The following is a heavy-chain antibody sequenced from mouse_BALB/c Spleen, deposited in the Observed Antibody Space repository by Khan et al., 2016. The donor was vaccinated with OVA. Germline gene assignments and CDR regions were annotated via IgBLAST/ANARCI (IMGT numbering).Heavy chain of an antibody. CDR3: ARDYGSLYWYFDV. Sequence: EVQLQESGPGLVKPSQTVSLTCTVTGISITTGNYRWSWIRQFPGNKLEWIGNIYYSGTITYNPSLTSRTTITRDTSKSQFFLEMNSSTAEDTATYFCARDYGSLYWYFDVWGAGTTVTVSS. CDR1: GISITTGNYR. CDR2: IYYSGTI. D-gene: IGHD1-1*01. J-gene: IGHJ1*01. V-gene: IGHV3-5*02.